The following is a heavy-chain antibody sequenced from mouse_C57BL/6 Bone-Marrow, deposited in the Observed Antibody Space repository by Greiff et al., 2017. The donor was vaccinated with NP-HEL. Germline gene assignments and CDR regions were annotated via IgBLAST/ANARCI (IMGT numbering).Heavy chain of an antibody. CDR2: IDPSDSET. CDR3: ARHLFYYAMGY. V-gene: IGHV1-52*01. CDR1: GYTFTSYW. Sequence: VQLQQPGAELVRPGSSVKLSCKASGYTFTSYWMHWVKQRPIQGLEWIGNIDPSDSETHYHQKFKDQATLTVDQSSSTAYMQLSSLTSDDAAVYYCARHLFYYAMGYWGQGTSVTVAS. J-gene: IGHJ4*01. D-gene: IGHD1-1*01.